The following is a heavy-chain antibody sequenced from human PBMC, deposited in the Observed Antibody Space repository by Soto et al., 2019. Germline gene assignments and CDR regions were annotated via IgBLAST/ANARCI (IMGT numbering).Heavy chain of an antibody. CDR2: IIPIFGTA. V-gene: IGHV1-69*12. CDR1: GGTFSSYA. J-gene: IGHJ4*02. Sequence: QVQLVQSGDEVKKPGSSVKVSCKASGGTFSSYAISWVRQAPGQGLEWMGGIIPIFGTANYAQKFQCSVTITADESTSTAYMELSSLRSEDTAVYYCARGYSYGSYVDYWGQGTLVTVSS. CDR3: ARGYSYGSYVDY. D-gene: IGHD5-18*01.